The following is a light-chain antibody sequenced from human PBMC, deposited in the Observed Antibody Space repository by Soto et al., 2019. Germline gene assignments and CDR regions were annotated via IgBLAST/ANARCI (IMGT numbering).Light chain of an antibody. J-gene: IGLJ2*01. CDR3: SSYTSSSTLV. Sequence: QSVLTQPASVSGSPGQSSTISCTGTSSDVGGYNYVSWYQQHPGKAPKLMIYEVSNRPSGVSNRFSGSKSGNTASLTISGLQAEDEADYYCSSYTSSSTLVFGGGTQVTVL. CDR1: SSDVGGYNY. CDR2: EVS. V-gene: IGLV2-14*01.